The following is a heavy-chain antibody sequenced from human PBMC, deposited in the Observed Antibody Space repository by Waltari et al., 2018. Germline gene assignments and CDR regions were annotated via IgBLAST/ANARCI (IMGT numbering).Heavy chain of an antibody. Sequence: EVQLDESGGGLVQPGGSWRLSCSDCGFTFTRYLMNCVRHAPGKGLVWVARINSDGSSTTYADSVKGRFTISRDNAKNTVYLQMNSLRVEDTAVYYCTRALWLGELYDYWGQGTLVTVSS. CDR2: INSDGSST. D-gene: IGHD3-10*01. J-gene: IGHJ4*02. V-gene: IGHV3-74*01. CDR1: GFTFTRYL. CDR3: TRALWLGELYDY.